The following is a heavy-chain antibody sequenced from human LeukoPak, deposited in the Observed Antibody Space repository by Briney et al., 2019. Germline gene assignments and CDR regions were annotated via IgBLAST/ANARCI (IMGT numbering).Heavy chain of an antibody. CDR2: IYYSGST. CDR1: GGSISSSSYY. Sequence: KPSETLSLTCTVSGGSISSSSYYWGWIRQPPGKGLEWIGSIYYSGSTYYNPSLKSRVTISVDTSKNQFSLKLSSVTAADTAVYYCARGKGRGAVAGIDYWGQGTLVTVSS. V-gene: IGHV4-39*07. J-gene: IGHJ4*02. D-gene: IGHD6-19*01. CDR3: ARGKGRGAVAGIDY.